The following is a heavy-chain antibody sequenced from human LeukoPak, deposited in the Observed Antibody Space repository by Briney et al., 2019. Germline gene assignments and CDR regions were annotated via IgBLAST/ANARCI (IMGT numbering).Heavy chain of an antibody. D-gene: IGHD3-22*01. Sequence: GGSLRLSCAGSGFTFSSYWMHWVRQGPGKGLVWVARINSDGSHTTYADSVKGRFTISRDNARDTQYLQLNSLRAEDTAVYYCTRYYDSGAYDSVHWYFDLWGRGTQVAVSS. J-gene: IGHJ2*01. CDR3: TRYYDSGAYDSVHWYFDL. CDR2: INSDGSHT. CDR1: GFTFSSYW. V-gene: IGHV3-74*03.